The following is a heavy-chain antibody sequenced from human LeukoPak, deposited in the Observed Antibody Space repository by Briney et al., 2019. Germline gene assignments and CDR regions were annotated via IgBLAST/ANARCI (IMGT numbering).Heavy chain of an antibody. CDR3: ARVAGWHWFDP. J-gene: IGHJ5*02. V-gene: IGHV3-23*01. CDR2: ISGSGGAT. CDR1: GFTFNTYG. Sequence: GGTLRLSCAASGFTFNTYGMSWVRQAPGKGLEWVSGISGSGGATYYADSVKGRFTIYRDNSKNTVYIKRNKLRDEDTAVYYCARVAGWHWFDPWGQGTLVTVSS. D-gene: IGHD6-19*01.